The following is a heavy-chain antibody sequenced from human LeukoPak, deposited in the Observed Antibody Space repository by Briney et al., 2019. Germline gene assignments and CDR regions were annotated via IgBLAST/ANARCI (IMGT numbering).Heavy chain of an antibody. J-gene: IGHJ4*02. Sequence: GGSLRFSCAASGFTFSTFAMIWVRQPPGKGLEWVSSIFPSGGEIHYADSVRGRFTTSRDNSKSTLSLQMNSLRAEDTAIYYCATYRQVLLPFESWGQGTLVTVSS. CDR2: IFPSGGEI. V-gene: IGHV3-23*01. CDR1: GFTFSTFA. CDR3: ATYRQVLLPFES. D-gene: IGHD2-8*02.